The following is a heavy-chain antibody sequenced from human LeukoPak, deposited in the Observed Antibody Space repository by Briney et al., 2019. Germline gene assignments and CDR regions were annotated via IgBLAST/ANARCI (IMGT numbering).Heavy chain of an antibody. D-gene: IGHD5-12*01. CDR3: ARDDSGYDYGWTPSTWYGMDV. Sequence: PGGSLRLSCAASGFTFSSYWMSWVRQAPGKGLEWVANIKQDGSEKYYVDSVKGRFTISRDNAKNSLYLQMNSLRAEDTAVYYCARDDSGYDYGWTPSTWYGMDVWGQGTTVTVSS. V-gene: IGHV3-7*03. J-gene: IGHJ6*02. CDR1: GFTFSSYW. CDR2: IKQDGSEK.